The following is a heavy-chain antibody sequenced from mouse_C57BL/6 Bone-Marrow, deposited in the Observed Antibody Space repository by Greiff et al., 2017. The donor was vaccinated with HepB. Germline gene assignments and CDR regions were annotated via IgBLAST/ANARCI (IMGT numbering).Heavy chain of an antibody. D-gene: IGHD2-10*01. CDR3: AREWAYYRYFDV. J-gene: IGHJ1*03. CDR1: GYSITSGYY. V-gene: IGHV3-6*01. Sequence: DVKLVESGPGLVKPSQSLSLTCSVTGYSITSGYYWNWIRQFPGNKLEWMGYISYDGSNNYNPSLKNRISITRDTSKNQFFLKLNSVTTEDTATYYCAREWAYYRYFDVWGTGTTVTVSS. CDR2: ISYDGSN.